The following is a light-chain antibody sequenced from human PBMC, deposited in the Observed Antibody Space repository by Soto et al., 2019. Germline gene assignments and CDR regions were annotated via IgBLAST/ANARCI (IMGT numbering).Light chain of an antibody. CDR2: TAS. Sequence: DIQMTQSPSSVSASVGDRVTITCRASQGISSLLAWYQQKPGKAPNLLIHTASSLQSGVPSRFSGSGSGTDFTLTISNLQPEDFATYCCQQANSFPLTFGGGTKVEIK. CDR3: QQANSFPLT. V-gene: IGKV1-12*01. J-gene: IGKJ4*01. CDR1: QGISSL.